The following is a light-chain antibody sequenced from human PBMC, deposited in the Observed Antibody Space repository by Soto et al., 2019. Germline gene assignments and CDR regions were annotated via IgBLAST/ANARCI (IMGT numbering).Light chain of an antibody. V-gene: IGKV3-15*01. Sequence: EIVLTQSPATLSMSPGERATLSCRASQSVTTRLAWYQQKPGQAPRLLIYGASTRATGIPARFSGSGSDTECMLTISSLQSEDFAVYYCQQYNNWPPYTFGQGTKLEIK. CDR2: GAS. J-gene: IGKJ2*01. CDR1: QSVTTR. CDR3: QQYNNWPPYT.